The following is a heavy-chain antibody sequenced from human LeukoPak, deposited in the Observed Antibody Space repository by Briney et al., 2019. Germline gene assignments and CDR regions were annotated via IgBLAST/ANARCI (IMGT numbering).Heavy chain of an antibody. D-gene: IGHD6-19*01. CDR1: GGSISSYY. V-gene: IGHV4-4*07. J-gene: IGHJ3*01. CDR3: ARDIAVAALDAFDL. CDR2: IYTSGST. Sequence: PSETLSLTCTVSGGSISSYYWSWIRQPAGKGLEWIGRIYTSGSTNYNPSLKSRVTMSVDTSKNQFSLKLSPVTAADTAVYYCARDIAVAALDAFDLWGQGTMVTVSS.